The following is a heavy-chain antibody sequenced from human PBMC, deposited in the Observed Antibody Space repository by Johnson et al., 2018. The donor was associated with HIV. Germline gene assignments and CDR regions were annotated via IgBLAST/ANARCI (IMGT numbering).Heavy chain of an antibody. Sequence: VHLVESRGGVVQPGRSLRLSCAASGFTFSSYAMHWVRQAPGKGLEWVSVISGSGGCTYYADSVKGRFTISSDNSKNTLYLQMNSLRAEDTAVYYCAKDRGSALAQLPIFPSAFDIWGQGTMVTVSS. V-gene: IGHV3-23*04. CDR2: ISGSGGCT. CDR3: AKDRGSALAQLPIFPSAFDI. J-gene: IGHJ3*02. D-gene: IGHD6-6*01. CDR1: GFTFSSYA.